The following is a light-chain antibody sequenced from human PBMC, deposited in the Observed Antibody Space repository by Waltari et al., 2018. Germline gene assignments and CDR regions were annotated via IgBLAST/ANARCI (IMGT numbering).Light chain of an antibody. V-gene: IGLV4-69*01. J-gene: IGLJ6*01. CDR3: QTWGTGIHV. Sequence: QLVLTQSPSASASLGASVKLTCPLSSGHSSYALAWHQQQPEKGPRYLMKLNSDGSHSKGDGIPDRFSGSSSGAERYLTISSLQSEDEADYYCQTWGTGIHVFGSGTKVTVL. CDR2: LNSDGSH. CDR1: SGHSSYA.